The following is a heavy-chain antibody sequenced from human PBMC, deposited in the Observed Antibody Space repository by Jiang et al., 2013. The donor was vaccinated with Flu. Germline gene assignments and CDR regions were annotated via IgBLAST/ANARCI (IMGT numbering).Heavy chain of an antibody. CDR2: IYYSGST. CDR3: ARLMTTVTTGYYYYYGMDV. Sequence: LLKPSETLSLTCTVSGGSISSYYWSWIRQPPGKGLEWIGYIYYSGSTNYNPSLKSRVTISVDTSKNQFSLKLSSVTAADTAVYYCARLMTTVTTGYYYYYGMDVWGQGTTATVSS. CDR1: GGSISSYY. J-gene: IGHJ6*02. D-gene: IGHD4-17*01. V-gene: IGHV4-59*08.